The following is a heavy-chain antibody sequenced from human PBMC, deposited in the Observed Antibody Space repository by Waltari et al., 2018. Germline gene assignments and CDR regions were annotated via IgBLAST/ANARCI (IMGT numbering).Heavy chain of an antibody. CDR1: GYTFTGYY. D-gene: IGHD5-12*01. CDR2: INPNSGGT. J-gene: IGHJ4*02. Sequence: QVQLVQSGAAVKKPGASVKVSCQASGYTFTGYYMPWVRQTPGQGLEWMGRINPNSGGTNYAQKFQGRVTMTRDTSISTAYMELSRLRSDDTAVYYCASNLDSQVDYDYWGQGTLVTVSS. V-gene: IGHV1-2*06. CDR3: ASNLDSQVDYDY.